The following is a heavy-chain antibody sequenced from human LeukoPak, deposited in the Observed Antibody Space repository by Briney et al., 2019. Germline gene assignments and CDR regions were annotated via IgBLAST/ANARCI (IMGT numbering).Heavy chain of an antibody. D-gene: IGHD5-12*01. CDR2: ISWNRGSI. CDR1: GFTFDDYA. CDR3: AKGGYSGYDHPAFDY. V-gene: IGHV3-9*01. Sequence: GGSLRLSCAASGFTFDDYAMHWVRQAPGKGLEWVSGISWNRGSIGYADSVEGRFTISRDNAKNSLYLQMNSLRAEDTALYYCAKGGYSGYDHPAFDYWGQGTLVTVSS. J-gene: IGHJ4*02.